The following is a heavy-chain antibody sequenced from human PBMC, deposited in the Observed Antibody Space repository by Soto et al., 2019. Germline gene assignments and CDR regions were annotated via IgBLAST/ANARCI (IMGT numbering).Heavy chain of an antibody. CDR2: IYHSGST. J-gene: IGHJ4*02. CDR1: GGSISSSNW. CDR3: ARDRGPIAAAGPYYFDY. Sequence: QVQLQESGPGLVKPSGTLSLTCAVSGGSISSSNWWSWVRQPPGKGLEWIGEIYHSGSTNYNPSLTSRVTIPVDKSKNQFSLKLSSVTAADTAVYYCARDRGPIAAAGPYYFDYWGQGTLVTVSS. V-gene: IGHV4-4*02. D-gene: IGHD6-13*01.